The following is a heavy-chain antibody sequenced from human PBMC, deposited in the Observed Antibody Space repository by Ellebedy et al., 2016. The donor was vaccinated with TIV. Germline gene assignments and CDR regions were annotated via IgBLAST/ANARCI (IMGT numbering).Heavy chain of an antibody. CDR2: IWYDGSNT. J-gene: IGHJ3*01. CDR1: GFTFSSHA. CDR3: VRDRGRPDSFDL. V-gene: IGHV3-33*01. Sequence: GESLKISCAASGFTFSSHAMHWVRQAPGKGLEWVAFIWYDGSNTDYADSVKGRFTISKDIAKSTLFLQMNSLRAEDTAVYYCVRDRGRPDSFDLWGRGTMVIVSS.